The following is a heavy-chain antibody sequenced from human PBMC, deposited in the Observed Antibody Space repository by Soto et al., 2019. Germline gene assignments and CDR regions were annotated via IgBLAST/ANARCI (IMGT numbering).Heavy chain of an antibody. J-gene: IGHJ6*02. V-gene: IGHV4-4*02. CDR1: GGSISSSNW. CDR2: IYHSGST. D-gene: IGHD4-17*01. CDR3: ARSPTVIYYYYYGMDV. Sequence: SETLSLTCAVSGGSISSSNWWSWVRQPPGKGLEWIGEIYHSGSTNYNPSLKSRVTISVDKSKNQFSLKLSSVTAADTAVYYCARSPTVIYYYYYGMDVWGQGTTVTVSS.